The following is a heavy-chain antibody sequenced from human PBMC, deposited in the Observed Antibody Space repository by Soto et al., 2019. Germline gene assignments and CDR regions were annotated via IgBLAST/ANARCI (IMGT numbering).Heavy chain of an antibody. CDR1: GFTFDDYA. CDR2: ISWDGGST. D-gene: IGHD6-13*01. J-gene: IGHJ6*02. V-gene: IGHV3-43D*04. Sequence: GGSLRLSCAASGFTFDDYAMHWVRQAPGKGLEWVSLISWDGGSTYYADSVKGRFTISRDNSKNSLYLQMNSLRAEDTALYYCAKAGTGGGYYYYGMDVWGQGTTVTVS. CDR3: AKAGTGGGYYYYGMDV.